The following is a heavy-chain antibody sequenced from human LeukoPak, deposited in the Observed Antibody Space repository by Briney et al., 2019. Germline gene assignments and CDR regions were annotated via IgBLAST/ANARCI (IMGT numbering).Heavy chain of an antibody. CDR3: ARERVVVVKNYFDY. Sequence: SETLSLTCTVSGGSISSYYWSWIRQPAGKGLELIWRIYTSGSTNYNPSLKSRVTMSVDTSKNQFSLKLSSVTAADTAVYYCARERVVVVKNYFDYWGQGTLVTVSS. V-gene: IGHV4-4*07. CDR2: IYTSGST. CDR1: GGSISSYY. J-gene: IGHJ4*02. D-gene: IGHD3-22*01.